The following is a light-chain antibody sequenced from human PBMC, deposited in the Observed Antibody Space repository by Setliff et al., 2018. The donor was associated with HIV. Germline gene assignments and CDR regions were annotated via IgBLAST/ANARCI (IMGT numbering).Light chain of an antibody. J-gene: IGLJ1*01. Sequence: QPALAQPPSVSGAPGQRVTISCTESSTNIGASYGVHWYQQFPGTAPKLLIYDNTNRPSGVPDRFSGSKSGTSASLAITGLQAEDEADYYCQSYDIRLSSYVFGAGTKVTVL. CDR2: DNT. CDR3: QSYDIRLSSYV. V-gene: IGLV1-40*01. CDR1: STNIGASYG.